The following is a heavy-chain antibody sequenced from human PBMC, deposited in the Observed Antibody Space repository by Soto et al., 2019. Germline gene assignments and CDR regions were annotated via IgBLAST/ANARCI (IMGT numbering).Heavy chain of an antibody. J-gene: IGHJ5*02. Sequence: SETLSLTCTVSGGSISSSSYYWGWIRQPPGKGLEWIGSIYYSGSTYYNPSLKSRVTISVDTSKNQFSLKLSSVTAADTAVYYCARGPYYYDSSGYYSQIFNWFDPWGQGTLVTVSS. CDR1: GGSISSSSYY. CDR2: IYYSGST. V-gene: IGHV4-39*01. CDR3: ARGPYYYDSSGYYSQIFNWFDP. D-gene: IGHD3-22*01.